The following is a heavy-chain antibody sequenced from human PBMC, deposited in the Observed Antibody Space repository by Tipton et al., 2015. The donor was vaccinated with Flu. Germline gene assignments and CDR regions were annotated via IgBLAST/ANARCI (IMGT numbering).Heavy chain of an antibody. J-gene: IGHJ1*01. D-gene: IGHD3-9*01. Sequence: LVKPTQTLTLTCTFSGFSLNTHGVGVGWVRQPPGKALEWLALIYWSDEKRYSPSLKTRLSITKDTSKKQVVLTMTDMDPVDTATYYCAHREIILVVAEYFQHWGQGTLVTVSS. CDR3: AHREIILVVAEYFQH. V-gene: IGHV2-5*01. CDR2: IYWSDEK. CDR1: GFSLNTHGVG.